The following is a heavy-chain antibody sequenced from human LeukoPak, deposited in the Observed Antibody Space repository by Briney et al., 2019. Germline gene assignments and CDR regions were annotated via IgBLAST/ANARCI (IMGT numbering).Heavy chain of an antibody. Sequence: PGGSLRLSCAASGFTFSDYWMTWVRRAPGKGLEWVANIKQDGSEKNYVDSVKGRFTISRDNAKTSLYLQMNSLRAEDTAVYYCARSLWPEDYWGQGTLVTVSS. CDR1: GFTFSDYW. CDR2: IKQDGSEK. D-gene: IGHD5-18*01. V-gene: IGHV3-7*01. CDR3: ARSLWPEDY. J-gene: IGHJ4*02.